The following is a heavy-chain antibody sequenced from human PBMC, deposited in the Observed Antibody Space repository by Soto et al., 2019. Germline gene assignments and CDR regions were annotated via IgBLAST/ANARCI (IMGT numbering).Heavy chain of an antibody. CDR3: ARTAMVMSDYYYGMDV. D-gene: IGHD5-18*01. J-gene: IGHJ6*02. CDR2: INHSGST. CDR1: GGSFSGYY. V-gene: IGHV4-34*01. Sequence: SETLSLTCAVYGGSFSGYYWSWIRQPPGKGLEWIGEINHSGSTNYSPSLKSRVTISVDTSKNQFSLKLSSVTAADTAVYYCARTAMVMSDYYYGMDVWGQGTTVTVSS.